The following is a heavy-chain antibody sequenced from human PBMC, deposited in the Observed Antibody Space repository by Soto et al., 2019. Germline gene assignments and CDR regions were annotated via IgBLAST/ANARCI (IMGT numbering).Heavy chain of an antibody. CDR2: INGSSTII. CDR1: GFTFTDYG. J-gene: IGHJ4*02. CDR3: VRDRYLNL. Sequence: EVYLVEPGGGLVQPGGSLRLSCVASGFTFTDYGMNWVRQAPGKGLEWISYINGSSTIIHYADSVTGRFAISRDNAKNSVYLQMNNLRAEDTALYYCVRDRYLNLWGQGTLVTVSS. V-gene: IGHV3-48*01.